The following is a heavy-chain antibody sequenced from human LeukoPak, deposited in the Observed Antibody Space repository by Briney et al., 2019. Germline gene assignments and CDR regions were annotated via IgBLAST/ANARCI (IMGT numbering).Heavy chain of an antibody. CDR1: GFTFSSYA. V-gene: IGHV3-23*01. CDR2: ISGSGGST. D-gene: IGHD2-15*01. CDR3: ARWPAYSYFDF. Sequence: AGGSLRLSCAASGFTFSSYAMSWVRQAPGKGLEWVSAISGSGGSTYYADSVRGRFTISRDNSKNTLWLQMNSLRAEDTAVYYCARWPAYSYFDFWGQGTLVTVSS. J-gene: IGHJ4*02.